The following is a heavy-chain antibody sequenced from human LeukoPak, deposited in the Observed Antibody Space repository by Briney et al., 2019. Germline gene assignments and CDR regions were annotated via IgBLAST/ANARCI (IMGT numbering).Heavy chain of an antibody. CDR3: ARDNYGPLDY. J-gene: IGHJ4*02. V-gene: IGHV1-2*02. Sequence: ASVKVSCKTSGSTFTGAYIHWVRQAPGQGLEWMGWIDPNGGGTRSAHKFRGRVTMTRDASINTVYMDLSGLGSDDTAIYFCARDNYGPLDYWGQGTLVTVSS. CDR2: IDPNGGGT. CDR1: GSTFTGAY. D-gene: IGHD3-16*01.